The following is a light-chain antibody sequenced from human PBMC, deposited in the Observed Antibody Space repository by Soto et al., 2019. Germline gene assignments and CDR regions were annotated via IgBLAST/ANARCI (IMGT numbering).Light chain of an antibody. CDR1: QSISDT. CDR3: QQYNNWPWT. CDR2: GAS. J-gene: IGKJ1*01. V-gene: IGKV3-15*01. Sequence: EIVMTQSPATLSVSPGGRATLSCRASQSISDTLAWYQQKPGQAHRLLIYGASKRATGYPARFSGSGSGTDFTLTISSLQSEDFAVYYCQQYNNWPWTFGQGTKVEIK.